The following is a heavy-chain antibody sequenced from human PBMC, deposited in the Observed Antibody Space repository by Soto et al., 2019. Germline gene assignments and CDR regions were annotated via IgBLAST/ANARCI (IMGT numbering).Heavy chain of an antibody. J-gene: IGHJ6*02. V-gene: IGHV3-33*01. D-gene: IGHD6-13*01. CDR3: ARDVGRSSSWYRPALYYYYYGMDV. CDR1: GFTSSSYG. Sequence: GGSLRLSCAASGFTSSSYGMHWVRQAPGKGLEWVAVIWYDGSNKYYADSVKGRFTISRDNSKNTLYLQMNSLRAEDTAVYYCARDVGRSSSWYRPALYYYYYGMDVWGQGTTVTVSS. CDR2: IWYDGSNK.